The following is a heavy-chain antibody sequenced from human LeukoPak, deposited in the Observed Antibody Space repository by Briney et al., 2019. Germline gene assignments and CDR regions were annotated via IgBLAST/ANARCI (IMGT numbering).Heavy chain of an antibody. D-gene: IGHD3-22*01. CDR2: INYSGST. Sequence: SETLSLTCSVSGGSISSRSYYWGWIRQPPGKGLEWIGSINYSGSTYYNPSLKSRVTISLDTSKNQFSLKLSSVTAADTAIYYCARHYDSSVYPLGLGYWGQGTLVTVSS. V-gene: IGHV4-39*07. CDR3: ARHYDSSVYPLGLGY. J-gene: IGHJ4*02. CDR1: GGSISSRSYY.